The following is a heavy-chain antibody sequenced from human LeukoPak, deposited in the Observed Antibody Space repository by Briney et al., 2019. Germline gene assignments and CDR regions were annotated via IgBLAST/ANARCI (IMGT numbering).Heavy chain of an antibody. CDR1: GFTFSSYS. D-gene: IGHD3-16*02. CDR3: ARDQGELSRDIDY. V-gene: IGHV3-21*01. Sequence: GGSLRPSCAASGFTFSSYSMNWVRQAPGKGLEWVSSISSSSSYIYYADSVKGRFTISRDNAKNSLYLQMNSLRAEDTAVYYCARDQGELSRDIDYWGQGTLVTVSS. CDR2: ISSSSSYI. J-gene: IGHJ4*02.